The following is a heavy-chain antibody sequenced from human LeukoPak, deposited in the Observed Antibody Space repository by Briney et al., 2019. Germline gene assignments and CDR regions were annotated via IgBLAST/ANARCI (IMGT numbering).Heavy chain of an antibody. V-gene: IGHV4-34*01. Sequence: KTSETLSLTCAVYGGSFSDYNWSWLRQSPEKGLEWIGEINDSGRTHYNPSLKSRVTISVDTAKYQFSLSLSPLTAADTAVYYCARGLDLEGLDYWGQGTLVTVSS. D-gene: IGHD1-1*01. CDR3: ARGLDLEGLDY. CDR1: GGSFSDYN. CDR2: INDSGRT. J-gene: IGHJ4*02.